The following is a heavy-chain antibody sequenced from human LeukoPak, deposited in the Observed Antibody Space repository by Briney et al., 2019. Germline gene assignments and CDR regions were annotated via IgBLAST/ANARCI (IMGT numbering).Heavy chain of an antibody. V-gene: IGHV4-59*01. CDR2: INYSGNT. CDR1: GGSIITFF. J-gene: IGHJ5*02. Sequence: KPSETLSLTCTVSGGSIITFFWTWTRQPPGKGLEWIGSINYSGNTNYNPSLKSRVTISVDKSKNQFSLKLSSVTAADTAVYYCARHDDGDSPFDPWGQGTLVTVSS. CDR3: ARHDDGDSPFDP. D-gene: IGHD4-17*01.